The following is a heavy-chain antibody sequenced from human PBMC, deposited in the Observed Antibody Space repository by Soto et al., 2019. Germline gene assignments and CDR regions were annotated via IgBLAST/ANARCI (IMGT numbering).Heavy chain of an antibody. J-gene: IGHJ6*02. CDR3: AKARIVVVPAAIRYYYYGMDV. V-gene: IGHV3-30*02. CDR2: IWYDGSNK. CDR1: GFTFSSYG. Sequence: GGSLRLSCAASGFTFSSYGMHWVRQAPGKGLEWVAVIWYDGSNKYYADSVKGRFTISRDNSKNTLYLQMNSLRAEDTAVYYCAKARIVVVPAAIRYYYYGMDVWGQGTTVTVSS. D-gene: IGHD2-2*02.